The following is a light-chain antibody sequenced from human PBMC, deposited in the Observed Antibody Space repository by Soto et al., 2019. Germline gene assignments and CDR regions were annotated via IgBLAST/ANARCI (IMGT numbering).Light chain of an antibody. CDR2: RNN. CDR1: SSNIGSNY. Sequence: QSVLTQPPSASGTPGQRVTISCSGSSSNIGSNYVYWYQQLPGTAPKLLIHRNNQRPSGVPDRFSGSKSGTSASLAISGLRSEDEADYYCAAWDDSLIALYVFGTGTKVTVL. CDR3: AAWDDSLIALYV. V-gene: IGLV1-47*01. J-gene: IGLJ1*01.